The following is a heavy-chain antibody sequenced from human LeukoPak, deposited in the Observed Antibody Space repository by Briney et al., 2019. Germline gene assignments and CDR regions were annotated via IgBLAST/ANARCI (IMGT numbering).Heavy chain of an antibody. CDR3: ARDQGGSYLLGY. D-gene: IGHD1-26*01. CDR1: GFTSSSYW. Sequence: PGGSLRLSCAASGFTSSSYWMSWVRQAPGKGLEWVANIKQDGSEKYYVDSVKGRFTISRDNAKNSLYLQMNSLRAEDTAVYYCARDQGGSYLLGYWGQGTLVTVSS. V-gene: IGHV3-7*01. J-gene: IGHJ4*02. CDR2: IKQDGSEK.